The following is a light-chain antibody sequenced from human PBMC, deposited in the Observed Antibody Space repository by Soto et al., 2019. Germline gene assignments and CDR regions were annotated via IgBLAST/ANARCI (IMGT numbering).Light chain of an antibody. CDR3: QQYGSSPLS. CDR2: GAS. CDR1: QSVSSSF. V-gene: IGKV3-20*01. Sequence: EIVLTQSPGTLSLSPGERATLSCRASQSVSSSFLGWYQQKPGQAPRLLIYGASSRATGIPDRFSGSGSGTEFNLTISRLEPEDFAVYYCQQYGSSPLSFGGGTKVAIK. J-gene: IGKJ4*01.